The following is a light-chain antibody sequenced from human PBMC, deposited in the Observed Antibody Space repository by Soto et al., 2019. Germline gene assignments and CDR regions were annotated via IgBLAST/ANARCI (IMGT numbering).Light chain of an antibody. CDR3: SSFAAGGV. V-gene: IGLV2-8*01. CDR2: EVT. CDR1: SSDVGGHNY. J-gene: IGLJ3*02. Sequence: QSALTQPPSASGSPGQSVAISCTGTSSDVGGHNYVSWYQQHPGKAPKLIIYEVTKRPSGVPDRFSGSKSGNTASLTVSGLQAEDEADYYCSSFAAGGVFGGGTQLTVL.